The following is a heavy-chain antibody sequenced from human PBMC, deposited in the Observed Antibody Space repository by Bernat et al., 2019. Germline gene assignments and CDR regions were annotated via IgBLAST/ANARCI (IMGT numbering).Heavy chain of an antibody. D-gene: IGHD3-22*01. CDR3: AALIGSGYYWDFDY. J-gene: IGHJ4*02. CDR1: GFTFTSSA. Sequence: QMQLVQSGPEVKKPGTSVKVSCKASGFTFTSSAVQWVRQARGQRLEWIGWIVVGSGNTNYAQKFQERVTITRDMSTSTAYMELSSLRSEDTAVYDCAALIGSGYYWDFDYWGQGTLVTVSS. CDR2: IVVGSGNT. V-gene: IGHV1-58*01.